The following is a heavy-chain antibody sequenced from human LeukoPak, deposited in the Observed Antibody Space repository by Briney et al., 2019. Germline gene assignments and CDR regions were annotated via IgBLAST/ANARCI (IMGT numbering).Heavy chain of an antibody. V-gene: IGHV1-69*13. CDR3: VWFGESKVGY. J-gene: IGHJ4*02. CDR2: IIPIFGTA. Sequence: ASVKVSCTASGGTFSSYAISWVRQAPGQGLEWMGGIIPIFGTANYAQTFQGRVTITADESTSTAYMELSSLRSEDTAVYYCVWFGESKVGYWGQGTLVTVSS. D-gene: IGHD3-10*01. CDR1: GGTFSSYA.